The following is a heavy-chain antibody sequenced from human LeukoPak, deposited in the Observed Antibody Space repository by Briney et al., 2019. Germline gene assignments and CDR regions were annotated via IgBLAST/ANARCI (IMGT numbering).Heavy chain of an antibody. CDR2: IYYSGST. CDR1: GGSISSSSYY. Sequence: SETLSLTCTVSGGSISSSSYYWGWIRQPPGKGLEWIGSIYYSGSTYYNPSLKSRVTISVDTSKNQFSLKLSSVTAADTAVYYCARGYVDTTILNSLIEYFEHWGLGTRVTVSS. D-gene: IGHD5-18*01. J-gene: IGHJ1*01. V-gene: IGHV4-39*07. CDR3: ARGYVDTTILNSLIEYFEH.